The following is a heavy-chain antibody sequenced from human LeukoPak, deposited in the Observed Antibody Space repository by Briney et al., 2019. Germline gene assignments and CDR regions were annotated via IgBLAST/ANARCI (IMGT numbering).Heavy chain of an antibody. Sequence: ASVKVSCKVSGYTLTELSMHWVRQAPGKGLEWMGGFDPEDGETIYAQKFQGRVTMTEDTSTDTAYMELRSLRSDDSAIYFCARDPSNTSGRYIYFDYWGQGTLVTVSS. CDR1: GYTLTELS. D-gene: IGHD2-2*01. V-gene: IGHV1-24*01. J-gene: IGHJ4*02. CDR3: ARDPSNTSGRYIYFDY. CDR2: FDPEDGET.